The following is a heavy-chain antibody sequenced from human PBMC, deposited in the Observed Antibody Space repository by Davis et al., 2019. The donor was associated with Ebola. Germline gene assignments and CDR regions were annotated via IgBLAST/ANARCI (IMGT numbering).Heavy chain of an antibody. J-gene: IGHJ4*02. D-gene: IGHD3-22*01. Sequence: PGGSLRLSCAASGFTFSSYGMHWVRQAPGKGLEWVANIKQDGSEKYYVDSVKGRFTISRDNAKNSLYLQMNSLRAEDTAVYYCARGYPPYYYDSSGLFDYWGQGTLVTVSS. V-gene: IGHV3-7*01. CDR1: GFTFSSYG. CDR3: ARGYPPYYYDSSGLFDY. CDR2: IKQDGSEK.